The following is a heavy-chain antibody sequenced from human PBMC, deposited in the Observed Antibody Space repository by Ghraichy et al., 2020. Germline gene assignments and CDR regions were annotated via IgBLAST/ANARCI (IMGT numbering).Heavy chain of an antibody. Sequence: SETLSLTCAVYRGSFRGYSWTWIRQPPGKGLEWIGEMNHSGSTNHHPSLKSRVTISVDTSKNRFSLNLRSVTAADTAIYYCARATIRDAMDVWGPGTTVTVS. CDR3: ARATIRDAMDV. J-gene: IGHJ6*02. V-gene: IGHV4-34*01. D-gene: IGHD5-12*01. CDR1: RGSFRGYS. CDR2: MNHSGST.